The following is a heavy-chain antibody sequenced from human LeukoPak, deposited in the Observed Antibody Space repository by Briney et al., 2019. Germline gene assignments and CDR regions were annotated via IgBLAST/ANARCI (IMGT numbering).Heavy chain of an antibody. CDR3: AKDLYSNYAVVAY. J-gene: IGHJ4*02. Sequence: GGSLRLSCAASGFTISSYAMHWVRQAPGKGLEWVSAISGSGGCTYYADSVKGRFTISRDNSKNTLYLQMNSLRAEDTAVYYCAKDLYSNYAVVAYWGQGTLVTVSS. CDR2: ISGSGGCT. CDR1: GFTISSYA. D-gene: IGHD4-4*01. V-gene: IGHV3-23*01.